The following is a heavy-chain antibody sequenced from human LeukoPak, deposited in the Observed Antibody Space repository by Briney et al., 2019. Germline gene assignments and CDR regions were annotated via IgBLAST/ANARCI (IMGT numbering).Heavy chain of an antibody. V-gene: IGHV3-21*01. CDR2: ISSSSNYI. Sequence: PGGSLRLSCAASGFTFSSYWMTWVRQAPGKGLEWVSSISSSSNYIYYADSVKGRVTISRDNAKNSLYLQMNSLRAEDTAVYYCARYYDFWSSYSSYYYMDVWGKGTTVTVSS. CDR1: GFTFSSYW. CDR3: ARYYDFWSSYSSYYYMDV. D-gene: IGHD3-3*01. J-gene: IGHJ6*03.